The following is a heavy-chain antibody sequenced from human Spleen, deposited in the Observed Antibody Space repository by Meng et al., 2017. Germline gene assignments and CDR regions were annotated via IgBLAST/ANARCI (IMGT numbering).Heavy chain of an antibody. D-gene: IGHD5-18*01. CDR1: GGSFSGYY. CDR2: INHSGST. V-gene: IGHV4-34*01. Sequence: SETLSLTCAVYGGSFSGYYWSWIRQPPGKGLEWIGEINHSGSTNYNPSLKSRVTISVDTSKNQFSLKLSSVTAADTAVYYCARGTGYSYGKNYYYYYGMDVWGQGTTVTVSS. CDR3: ARGTGYSYGKNYYYYYGMDV. J-gene: IGHJ6*02.